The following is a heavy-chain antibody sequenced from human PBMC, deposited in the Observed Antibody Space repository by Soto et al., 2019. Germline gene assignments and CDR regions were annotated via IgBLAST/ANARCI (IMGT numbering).Heavy chain of an antibody. D-gene: IGHD3-10*01. CDR1: GFTFSSYG. J-gene: IGHJ4*02. V-gene: IGHV3-30*18. CDR3: AKELLWFGEFPQYYFDY. CDR2: ISYDGSNK. Sequence: PGGSLRLSCAASGFTFSSYGRHWVRQAPGKGLEWVAVISYDGSNKYYADSVKGRFTISRDNSKNTLYLQMNSLRAEDTAVYYCAKELLWFGEFPQYYFDYWGQGTLVTVSS.